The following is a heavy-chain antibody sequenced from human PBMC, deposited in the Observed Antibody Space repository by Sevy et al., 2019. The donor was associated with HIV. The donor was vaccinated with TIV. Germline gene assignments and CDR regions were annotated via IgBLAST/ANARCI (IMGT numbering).Heavy chain of an antibody. CDR3: TNRGIVIITGFDY. D-gene: IGHD1-20*01. J-gene: IGHJ4*02. CDR2: ISYDGNNK. V-gene: IGHV3-30*04. CDR1: GFTFSSYA. Sequence: GGSLRLSCTASGFTFSSYAMYWVRQAPGKGLEWVAVISYDGNNKDYSDSVKGRFSISRDNSKNTVYLQMNSLRAEDTAVYYCTNRGIVIITGFDYWGQGTLVTVSS.